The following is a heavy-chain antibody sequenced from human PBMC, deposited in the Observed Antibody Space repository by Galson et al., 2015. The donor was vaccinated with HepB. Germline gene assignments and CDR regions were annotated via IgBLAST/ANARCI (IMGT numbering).Heavy chain of an antibody. Sequence: SLRLSCAASGFTFSSYWMLWVRQAPGKGLVWVSRISSDGSSTRYADSVKGRFTISRDNAKNTLYLQMNSLGAEDTAVYYCARVTVTLSSDAFDIWGQGTMVTVSS. J-gene: IGHJ3*02. D-gene: IGHD4-17*01. CDR3: ARVTVTLSSDAFDI. V-gene: IGHV3-74*01. CDR2: ISSDGSST. CDR1: GFTFSSYW.